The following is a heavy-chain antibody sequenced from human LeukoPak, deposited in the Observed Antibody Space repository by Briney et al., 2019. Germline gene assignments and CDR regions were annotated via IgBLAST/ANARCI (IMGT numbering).Heavy chain of an antibody. CDR2: IYYSGST. CDR3: GVMIRGTFDY. J-gene: IGHJ4*02. CDR1: GFTFSSYA. D-gene: IGHD3-10*01. Sequence: PGGSLRLSCAASGFTFSSYAMSWVRQAPGKGLEWIGNIYYSGSTYYNMSLNSRVTISVDTSKNHFSLQLRSLTAADTAVYYCGVMIRGTFDYWGQGTLVTVSS. V-gene: IGHV4-59*04.